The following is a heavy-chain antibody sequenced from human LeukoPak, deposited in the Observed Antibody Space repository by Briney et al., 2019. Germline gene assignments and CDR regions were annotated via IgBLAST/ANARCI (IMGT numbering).Heavy chain of an antibody. V-gene: IGHV3-23*01. CDR3: ARGFSEDYGDYFDY. Sequence: GGPLRLSCAASGFTFSIYAMSWVRQAPGKGLEWVSSISASGDDTYYADSVKGRFTISRDNSKNTLYLQMNSLRADDTAVYYCARGFSEDYGDYFDYWGQGTLVTVSS. D-gene: IGHD4-17*01. J-gene: IGHJ4*02. CDR2: ISASGDDT. CDR1: GFTFSIYA.